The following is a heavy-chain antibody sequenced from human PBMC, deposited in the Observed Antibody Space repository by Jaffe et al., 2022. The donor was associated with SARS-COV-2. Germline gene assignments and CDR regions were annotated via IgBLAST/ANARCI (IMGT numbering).Heavy chain of an antibody. Sequence: EVQLVESGGGLIQPGGSLRLSCAVSGLSVSDNYMNWVRQAPGKGLEWVSIIQRGGNTYYADSVKGRFSISRDSSKNTVYLEMNSLRAEDTAVYFCARGFYGMNFWGQGTAVIVSS. CDR2: IQRGGNT. CDR1: GLSVSDNY. CDR3: ARGFYGMNF. J-gene: IGHJ6*02. V-gene: IGHV3-53*01.